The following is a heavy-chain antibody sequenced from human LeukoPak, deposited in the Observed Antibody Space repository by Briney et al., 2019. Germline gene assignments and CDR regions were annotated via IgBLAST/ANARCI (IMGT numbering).Heavy chain of an antibody. V-gene: IGHV3-23*01. CDR2: ISGSGGST. J-gene: IGHJ6*04. CDR3: ANSVTMVRGVIKRHYYYGMDV. Sequence: QTGGSLRLSCAASGFTFSSYAMSWVRQAPGKGLDWVSAISGSGGSTYYADSVKGRFTISRDNSKNTLYLQMNGLRAEDTAVYYCANSVTMVRGVIKRHYYYGMDVWGKGTTVTVSS. D-gene: IGHD3-10*01. CDR1: GFTFSSYA.